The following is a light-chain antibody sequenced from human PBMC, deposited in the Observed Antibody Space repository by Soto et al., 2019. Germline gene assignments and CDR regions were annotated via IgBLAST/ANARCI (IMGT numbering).Light chain of an antibody. CDR1: QSISNR. Sequence: MTQSPSTLSASVGDRVTITCRASQSISNRLAWYQQKPGKAPKFLIYDASSLESGVPSRFSGSGSGTEFTLTISNLQPDDFATYFCQQYHNYPRTFGQGTKVDIK. J-gene: IGKJ1*01. V-gene: IGKV1-5*01. CDR2: DAS. CDR3: QQYHNYPRT.